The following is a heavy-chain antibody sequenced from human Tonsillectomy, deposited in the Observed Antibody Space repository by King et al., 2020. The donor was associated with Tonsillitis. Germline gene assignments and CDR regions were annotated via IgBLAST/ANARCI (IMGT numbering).Heavy chain of an antibody. J-gene: IGHJ5*02. D-gene: IGHD2-2*01. Sequence: VQLVESGAEVKKPGASVKVSCTASGYTFTSYGISWVRQAPGQGLEWMGWISADNTNYAQNFQGRVTMTTDTSTSTAYMELRSLRSDDTAVYYCARRYCTTTSCYSRDWFDPWGQGTLVTVSS. CDR2: ISADNT. CDR3: ARRYCTTTSCYSRDWFDP. V-gene: IGHV1-18*01. CDR1: GYTFTSYG.